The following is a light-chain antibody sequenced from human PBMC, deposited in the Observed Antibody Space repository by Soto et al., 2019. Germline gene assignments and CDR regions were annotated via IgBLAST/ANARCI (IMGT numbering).Light chain of an antibody. CDR2: SNN. J-gene: IGLJ3*02. CDR1: TSKIGSNT. V-gene: IGLV1-44*01. Sequence: QSVLTQPPSASGTPGQRVTISCSGGTSKIGSNTINWYQHLPGMAPKLLIYSNNQRPSGVPDRFSGSKSGTSASLAISRLQSEEEADFYCRAWDDTLNGWVFGGGTKLTVL. CDR3: RAWDDTLNGWV.